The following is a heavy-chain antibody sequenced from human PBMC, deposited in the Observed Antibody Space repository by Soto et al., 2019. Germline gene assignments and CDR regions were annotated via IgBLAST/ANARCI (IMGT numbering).Heavy chain of an antibody. J-gene: IGHJ4*02. CDR3: ASTMVRGAVDY. CDR2: IYYSGST. V-gene: IGHV4-30-4*01. D-gene: IGHD3-10*01. Sequence: SETLSLTCTVSGGSISSGDYYWSWIRQPPGKGLEWIGYIYYSGSTYYNPSLKSRVTISVDTSKNQFSLKLSSVTAADTAVYYCASTMVRGAVDYWGQGTLVTVSS. CDR1: GGSISSGDYY.